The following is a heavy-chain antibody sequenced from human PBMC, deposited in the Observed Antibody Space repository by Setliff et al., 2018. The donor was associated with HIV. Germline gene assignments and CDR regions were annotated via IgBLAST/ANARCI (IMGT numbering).Heavy chain of an antibody. Sequence: PGGSLRLSCAASGFTFSSYSMNWVRQAPGKGLEWVSYISGSSTHTYYADSLKGRFTISRDTSKNTLYLQMNSLRAEDTAVYYCARRAYCSSTTCFDNWGQGTLVTVSS. CDR2: ISGSSTHT. CDR1: GFTFSSYS. D-gene: IGHD2-2*01. CDR3: ARRAYCSSTTCFDN. V-gene: IGHV3-21*01. J-gene: IGHJ4*02.